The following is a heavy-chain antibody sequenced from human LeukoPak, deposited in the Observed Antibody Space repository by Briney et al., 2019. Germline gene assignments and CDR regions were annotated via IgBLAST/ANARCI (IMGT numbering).Heavy chain of an antibody. V-gene: IGHV3-23*01. CDR2: ISGSGGST. Sequence: GGSLRLSCAASGFTFSSYGMHWVRQAPGKGLEWVSAISGSGGSTYYADSVKGRFTISRDNSKNTLYLQMNSLRAEDTAVYYCAKPLYGSGSYYKDLWGQGTLVTVSS. J-gene: IGHJ4*02. CDR3: AKPLYGSGSYYKDL. CDR1: GFTFSSYG. D-gene: IGHD3-10*01.